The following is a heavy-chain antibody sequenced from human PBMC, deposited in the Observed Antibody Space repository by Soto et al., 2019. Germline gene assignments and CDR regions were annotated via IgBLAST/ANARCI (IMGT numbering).Heavy chain of an antibody. CDR3: ARTYYFSAYFDY. D-gene: IGHD1-26*01. CDR1: GGSFSGYY. V-gene: IGHV4-34*01. CDR2: INHSGST. Sequence: SETLSLTCAVYGGSFSGYYWSWIRQPPGKGLEWIGEINHSGSTNYNPSLKSRVTIPVDTSKNQFSLKLSSVTAADTAVYYCARTYYFSAYFDYWGQGTLVTVSS. J-gene: IGHJ4*02.